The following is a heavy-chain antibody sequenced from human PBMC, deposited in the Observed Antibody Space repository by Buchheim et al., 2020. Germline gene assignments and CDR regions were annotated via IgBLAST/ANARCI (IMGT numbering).Heavy chain of an antibody. Sequence: QVQLQESGPGVVKPSETLSLTCTVSGGSIDPYYWSWIRQTPGKGLEWIGFIYYNGIINYNPSLNGRVTISIDTSKNQFSLRVMSVTAADTAVYYCARDAGPRLGFDAFDIWGQGT. D-gene: IGHD6-19*01. CDR3: ARDAGPRLGFDAFDI. J-gene: IGHJ3*02. CDR2: IYYNGII. V-gene: IGHV4-59*01. CDR1: GGSIDPYY.